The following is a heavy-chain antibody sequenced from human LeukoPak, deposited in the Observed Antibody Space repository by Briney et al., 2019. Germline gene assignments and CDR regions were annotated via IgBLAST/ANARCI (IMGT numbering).Heavy chain of an antibody. CDR3: ARDIRTGSGSYYNEPDHYYYYGMDV. D-gene: IGHD3-10*01. CDR1: GDSVSSNSAA. Sequence: SQTLSLTCAISGDSVSSNSAAWNWIRQSPSRGLEWLGRTYYRSKWYNDYAVSVKSRITINPDTSKNQFSLQLNSVTPEDTAVYYCARDIRTGSGSYYNEPDHYYYYGMDVWGQGTTVTVSS. J-gene: IGHJ6*02. V-gene: IGHV6-1*01. CDR2: TYYRSKWYN.